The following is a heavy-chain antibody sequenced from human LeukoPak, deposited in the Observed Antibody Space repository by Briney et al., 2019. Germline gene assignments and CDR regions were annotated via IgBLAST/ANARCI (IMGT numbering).Heavy chain of an antibody. CDR2: IYYSGST. Sequence: SETLSLTCTVSGGSISSGDYYWSWIRQPPAKGLEWIGYIYYSGSTYYNPSLKSRVTISVDTSKNQFSLKLSSVTAADTAVYYCARVTYGSGSYYSFDYWGQGTLVTVSS. CDR1: GGSISSGDYY. J-gene: IGHJ4*02. CDR3: ARVTYGSGSYYSFDY. D-gene: IGHD3-10*01. V-gene: IGHV4-30-4*01.